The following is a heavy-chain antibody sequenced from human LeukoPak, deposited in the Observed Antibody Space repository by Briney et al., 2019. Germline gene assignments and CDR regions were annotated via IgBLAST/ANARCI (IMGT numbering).Heavy chain of an antibody. CDR1: GFNFSIYR. CDR3: AKENESPDL. D-gene: IGHD3/OR15-3a*01. V-gene: IGHV3-74*01. CDR2: MNSDGSIT. Sequence: GGSLRLSCAASGFNFSIYRMHWVRQAPGQGRVWVSNMNSDGSITNYADSVKGRFTISRDNAKNTLYLEMNSLGVEDTGIYYCAKENESPDLWGQGTLVTVSS. J-gene: IGHJ4*02.